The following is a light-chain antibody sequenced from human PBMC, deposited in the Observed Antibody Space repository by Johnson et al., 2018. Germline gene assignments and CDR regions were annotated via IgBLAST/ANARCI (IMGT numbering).Light chain of an antibody. CDR1: SSNIGNNY. J-gene: IGLJ1*01. V-gene: IGLV1-51*02. Sequence: QSVLTHPPSVSAAPGQKVTISCSGSSSNIGNNYVSWYQQLPGTAPKLLIYENNKRPSGIPDRFSGSKSGTSATLGITGLQTGDEADYYCGTWDSSLSAGNVFEPGTTLPLL. CDR3: GTWDSSLSAGNV. CDR2: ENN.